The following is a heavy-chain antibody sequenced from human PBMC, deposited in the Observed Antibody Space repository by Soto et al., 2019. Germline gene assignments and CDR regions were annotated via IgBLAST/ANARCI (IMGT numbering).Heavy chain of an antibody. CDR2: ISTYNGNT. D-gene: IGHD6-13*01. CDR3: ARTDSRPQDFDY. CDR1: GYTFANYH. J-gene: IGHJ4*02. Sequence: GASVKVSCKASGYTFANYHMHWVRQAPGQGLEWVGWISTYNGNTNYAKKLQGRVTMTTDTSTSTVYMEMRSLRSDDTAVYYCARTDSRPQDFDYWGQGTLVTVSS. V-gene: IGHV1-18*04.